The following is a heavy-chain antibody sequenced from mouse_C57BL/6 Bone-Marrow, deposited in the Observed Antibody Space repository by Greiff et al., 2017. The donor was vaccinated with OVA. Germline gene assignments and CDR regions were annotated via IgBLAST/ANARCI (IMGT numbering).Heavy chain of an antibody. CDR1: GYTFTRYW. CDR3: ARSIYYDYDVWFAD. J-gene: IGHJ3*01. V-gene: IGHV1-64*01. D-gene: IGHD2-4*01. CDR2: IHPNSGST. Sequence: QVQLQQPGAELVKPGASVKLSCKASGYTFTRYWMHWVKQRPGQGLEWIGMIHPNSGSTNYNEKFKSKATLTVDKSSSTAYMQLSSLTSEDSAVYYCARSIYYDYDVWFADWGQGTLVTVSA.